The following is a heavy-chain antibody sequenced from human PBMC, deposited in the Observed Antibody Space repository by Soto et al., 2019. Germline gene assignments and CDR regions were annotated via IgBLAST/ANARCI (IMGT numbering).Heavy chain of an antibody. CDR2: IWYDGSEK. J-gene: IGHJ6*02. CDR1: GFPFSSYG. CDR3: ARLYGSGKEGVRGVDV. D-gene: IGHD3-10*01. Sequence: QEQLVESGGGVVQPGTSLRLSCAASGFPFSSYGMHWVRQAPGKGLEWVTVIWYDGSEKRYADSVTGRFTISRDNSKNTVLLQMTSLRVEDTAVYYWARLYGSGKEGVRGVDVWGQGTTVIVS. V-gene: IGHV3-33*01.